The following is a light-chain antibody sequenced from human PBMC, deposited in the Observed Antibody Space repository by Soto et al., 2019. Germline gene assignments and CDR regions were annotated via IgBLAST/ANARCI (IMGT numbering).Light chain of an antibody. J-gene: IGKJ4*01. CDR3: QQYNSYSPALT. Sequence: DIQMTQSPSTLSASVGDRVTITCRASQSISSWLAWYQQKPGKAPKLLIYDASSLESGVPSRFSGSGSGTEFTLTISSLQPDDFATYYCQQYNSYSPALTFGGGTKEDIK. V-gene: IGKV1-5*01. CDR2: DAS. CDR1: QSISSW.